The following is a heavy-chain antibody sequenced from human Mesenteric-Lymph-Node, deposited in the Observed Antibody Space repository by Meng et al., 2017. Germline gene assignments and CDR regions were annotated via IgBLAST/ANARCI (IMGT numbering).Heavy chain of an antibody. CDR2: ISTRSSYI. V-gene: IGHV3-21*01. CDR3: ARKWGGFDHSAHV. Sequence: GGSLRLSCAASGFTFSSYSMNWVRQAPGKGLEWVSSISTRSSYIHYAASVKGRFTISRDNAKNSLYLQMDSLAAEDTAVYYCARKWGGFDHSAHVWGQGTLVTVSS. CDR1: GFTFSSYS. J-gene: IGHJ4*02. D-gene: IGHD5-12*01.